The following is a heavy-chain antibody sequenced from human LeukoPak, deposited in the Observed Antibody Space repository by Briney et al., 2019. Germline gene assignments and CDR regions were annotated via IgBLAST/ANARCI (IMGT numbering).Heavy chain of an antibody. Sequence: GGSLRLSCAASGFTFSSYAMHWVRQAPGKGLEWVAVISYDGSNKYYADSVKGRFTISRDNSKNTLYLQMNSLRAEDTAVYYCARVRNYGAFDIWGQGTMVTVSS. CDR2: ISYDGSNK. CDR1: GFTFSSYA. D-gene: IGHD3-16*01. J-gene: IGHJ3*02. CDR3: ARVRNYGAFDI. V-gene: IGHV3-30-3*01.